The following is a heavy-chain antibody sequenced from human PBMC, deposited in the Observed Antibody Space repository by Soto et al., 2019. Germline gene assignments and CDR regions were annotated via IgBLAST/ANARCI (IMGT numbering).Heavy chain of an antibody. J-gene: IGHJ5*02. V-gene: IGHV3-23*01. CDR1: GFTFSSYA. Sequence: GGSLRLSCAASGFTFSSYAMSWVRQAPGKGLEWVSAISGSGGSTYYADSVKGRFTISRDNSKNTLYLQMNSLRAEDTAVYYCAKAPYRQQWHNWFDPWGQGTLVTVSS. CDR2: ISGSGGST. CDR3: AKAPYRQQWHNWFDP. D-gene: IGHD6-19*01.